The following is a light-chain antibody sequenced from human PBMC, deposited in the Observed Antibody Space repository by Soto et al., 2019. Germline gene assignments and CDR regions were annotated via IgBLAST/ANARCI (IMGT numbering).Light chain of an antibody. Sequence: EIVRTQSPGTLSLSPWERATLSVRVGHSVSSSYLAWYQQKPGQAPRLLIYSASSRATGIPDRFSGSGSGADYTLTISRLEPEDSAMYYCQQYGYSFWTFGQGTKVDIK. J-gene: IGKJ1*01. V-gene: IGKV3-20*01. CDR2: SAS. CDR1: HSVSSSY. CDR3: QQYGYSFWT.